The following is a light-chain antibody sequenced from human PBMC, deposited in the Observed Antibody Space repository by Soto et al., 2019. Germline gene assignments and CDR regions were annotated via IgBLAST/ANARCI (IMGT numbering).Light chain of an antibody. CDR1: QGVSTW. CDR3: QQAASFPIT. V-gene: IGKV1-12*01. Sequence: DIQMTQSPSSVSASVGDRVTITCRASQGVSTWLAWYQQKPGKAPNLLIYTASSLQSGVPSRFSGSGSGTDFTLTINGLQPEEFATYYCQQAASFPITVGQGTRLEIK. J-gene: IGKJ5*01. CDR2: TAS.